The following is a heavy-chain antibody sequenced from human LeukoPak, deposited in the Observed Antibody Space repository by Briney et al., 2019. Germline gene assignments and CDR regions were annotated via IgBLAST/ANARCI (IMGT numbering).Heavy chain of an antibody. Sequence: GASVKVSCKASGYTFTGYYMHWVRQAPGQGLEWMGWINPNSGGTYYAQKFQGRVTMTRDTSISTAYMELSRLRSDDTAVYYCARLQDYYYYYGMDVWGQGTAVTVSS. CDR2: INPNSGGT. V-gene: IGHV1-2*02. CDR3: ARLQDYYYYYGMDV. CDR1: GYTFTGYY. J-gene: IGHJ6*02. D-gene: IGHD2-15*01.